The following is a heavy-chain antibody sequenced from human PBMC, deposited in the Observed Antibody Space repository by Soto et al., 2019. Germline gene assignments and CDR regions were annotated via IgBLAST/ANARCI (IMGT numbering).Heavy chain of an antibody. CDR3: ATDWPIGVVLGFAAAFDI. Sequence: QVQLVQSGAEVKKPGSSVKVSCKASGGTFTSYPFSWVRQAPGQGPEWMGRIIPILGIANYAQNFQGRVTITADTSTSTTYMELSSLRSDDTGVYYCATDWPIGVVLGFAAAFDIWGQGTMVTVSS. CDR1: GGTFTSYP. J-gene: IGHJ3*02. V-gene: IGHV1-69*04. D-gene: IGHD2-21*01. CDR2: IIPILGIA.